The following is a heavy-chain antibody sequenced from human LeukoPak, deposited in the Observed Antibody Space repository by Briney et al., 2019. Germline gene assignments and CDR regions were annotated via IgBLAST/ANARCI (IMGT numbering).Heavy chain of an antibody. CDR3: ARVDGGHSFGYVAY. CDR2: MNIDGSEK. D-gene: IGHD4-23*01. J-gene: IGHJ4*02. V-gene: IGHV3-7*03. CDR1: GFTFSNYW. Sequence: QAGGSLRLSCAASGFTFSNYWMGWVRQAPGKRPEWVANMNIDGSEKYYADSVKGRFSISRDNAKNSLYLQIDSLRAEDTAVYFCARVDGGHSFGYVAYWGQGTLVTVSS.